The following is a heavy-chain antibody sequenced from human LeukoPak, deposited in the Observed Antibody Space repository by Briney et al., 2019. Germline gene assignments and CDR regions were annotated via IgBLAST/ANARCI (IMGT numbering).Heavy chain of an antibody. CDR3: AKDQLHCSGGSCPLGWFDP. Sequence: SGRSLRLSCAASGFTFSSYGMHWVRQAPGKGLEWVAVISYDGSNKYYADSVKGRFTISRDNSKNTLYLKMNSLRAEDTAVYYCAKDQLHCSGGSCPLGWFDPWGQGTLVTVSS. CDR1: GFTFSSYG. V-gene: IGHV3-30*18. D-gene: IGHD2-15*01. J-gene: IGHJ5*02. CDR2: ISYDGSNK.